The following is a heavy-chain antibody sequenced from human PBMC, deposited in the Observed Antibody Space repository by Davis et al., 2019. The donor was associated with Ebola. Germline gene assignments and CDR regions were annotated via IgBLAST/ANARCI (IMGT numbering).Heavy chain of an antibody. CDR1: GFTFSSYG. J-gene: IGHJ5*02. D-gene: IGHD5/OR15-5a*01. CDR3: ARGFSTTEGDWLDP. CDR2: IWYDGSNK. V-gene: IGHV3-33*01. Sequence: GGSLRLSCAASGFTFSSYGMHWVRQAPGKGLEWVAVIWYDGSNKYYADSVKGRFTISRDNSKNTLYLQMNSLRAEDTAVYYCARGFSTTEGDWLDPWGQGTLVTVSS.